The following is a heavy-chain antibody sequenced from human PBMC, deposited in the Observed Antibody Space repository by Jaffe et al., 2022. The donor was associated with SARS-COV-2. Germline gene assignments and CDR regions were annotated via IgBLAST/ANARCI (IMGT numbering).Heavy chain of an antibody. D-gene: IGHD5-18*01. CDR2: IKSKTDGGTT. Sequence: EVQLVESGGGLVKPGGSLRLSCAASGFTFSNAWMSWVRQAPGKGLEWVGRIKSKTDGGTTDYAAPVKGRFTISRDDSKNTLYLQMNSLKTEDTAVYYCTTDVEQLWLPYYYGMDVWGQGTTVTVSS. CDR3: TTDVEQLWLPYYYGMDV. J-gene: IGHJ6*02. CDR1: GFTFSNAW. V-gene: IGHV3-15*01.